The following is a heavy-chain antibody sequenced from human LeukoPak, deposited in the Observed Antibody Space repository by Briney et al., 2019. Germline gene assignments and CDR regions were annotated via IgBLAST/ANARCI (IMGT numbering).Heavy chain of an antibody. J-gene: IGHJ4*02. Sequence: GGSLRLSCAASGLTFSSHGMLWVRQAPGKGLEWVALIWYDGSNKYYADSVKGRFTISRDNSKNTLYLQMNSLRAEDTAIYFCAKHLWRDLLWFGEGYYFGYWGQGTLVTVSS. CDR2: IWYDGSNK. D-gene: IGHD3-10*01. CDR3: AKHLWRDLLWFGEGYYFGY. CDR1: GLTFSSHG. V-gene: IGHV3-33*03.